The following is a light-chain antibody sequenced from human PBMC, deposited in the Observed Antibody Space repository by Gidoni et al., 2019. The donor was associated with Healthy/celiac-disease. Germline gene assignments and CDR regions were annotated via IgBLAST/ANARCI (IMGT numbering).Light chain of an antibody. V-gene: IGLV3-19*01. Sequence: SSELTQDPAVSVALGQTVRITCQGDSLRSYYASWYQQKPGQAPGLVIYGKNNRPSGIPDRFSGSSSGNTASLTITGAQAEDEADYYCNSRDSSGNHPYVVFGGGTKLTVL. CDR2: GKN. CDR3: NSRDSSGNHPYVV. CDR1: SLRSYY. J-gene: IGLJ2*01.